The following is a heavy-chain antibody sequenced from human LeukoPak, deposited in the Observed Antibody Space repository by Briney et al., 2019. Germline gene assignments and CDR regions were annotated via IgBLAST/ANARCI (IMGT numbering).Heavy chain of an antibody. J-gene: IGHJ4*02. D-gene: IGHD7-27*01. Sequence: ASVKVSCKAFGYIFTSYYMHWVRQAPGQGLEWMGIINPSGGSTSYAQKFQGRVTMNRDTSTSTVYMELSSLRSEDTAVYYCARDMNWGFFDYWGQGTLVTVSS. V-gene: IGHV1-46*01. CDR3: ARDMNWGFFDY. CDR2: INPSGGST. CDR1: GYIFTSYY.